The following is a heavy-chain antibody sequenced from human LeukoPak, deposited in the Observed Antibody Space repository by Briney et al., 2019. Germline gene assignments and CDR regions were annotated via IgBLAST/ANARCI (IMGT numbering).Heavy chain of an antibody. D-gene: IGHD3-16*02. Sequence: GGSLRLSCAASGFTFSDYYMSWIRQAPGKGLEWVSYISSSGSTIYYADSVKGRFTISRDNAKNSLYLQMNSLRAEDTAVYYCARDRRLRLGELSPLDYWGQGTLVTVSS. CDR3: ARDRRLRLGELSPLDY. CDR1: GFTFSDYY. CDR2: ISSSGSTI. V-gene: IGHV3-11*04. J-gene: IGHJ4*02.